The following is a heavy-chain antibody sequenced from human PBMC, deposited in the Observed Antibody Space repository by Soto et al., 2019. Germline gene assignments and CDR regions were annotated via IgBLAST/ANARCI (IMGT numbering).Heavy chain of an antibody. V-gene: IGHV1-2*04. D-gene: IGHD3-3*01. CDR3: ARETYYDFWSGYYTQVWFDP. J-gene: IGHJ5*02. CDR2: INPNSGGT. CDR1: GYTFTGYY. Sequence: ASVKVSCKASGYTFTGYYMHWVRQAPGQGLEWMGWINPNSGGTNYAQKFQGWVTMTRDTSISKAYMELSRLRSDDTAVYYCARETYYDFWSGYYTQVWFDPWGQGTLVTVSS.